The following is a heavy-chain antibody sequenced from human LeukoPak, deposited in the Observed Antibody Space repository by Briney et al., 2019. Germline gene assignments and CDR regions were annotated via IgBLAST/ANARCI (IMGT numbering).Heavy chain of an antibody. J-gene: IGHJ4*02. CDR2: ISSSSSTI. Sequence: GGSLRLSCVVSGVTISSYSMNWVRQAPGEGPEWISYISSSSSTIYYADSVKGRFTISRDNAKNSLYLQMNNLRVEDTAVYYCARGGTTVTTNWGQGTLVAVSS. CDR3: ARGGTTVTTN. CDR1: GVTISSYS. D-gene: IGHD4-11*01. V-gene: IGHV3-48*01.